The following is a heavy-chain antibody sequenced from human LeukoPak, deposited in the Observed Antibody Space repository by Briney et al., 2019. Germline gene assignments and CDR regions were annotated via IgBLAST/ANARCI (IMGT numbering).Heavy chain of an antibody. J-gene: IGHJ5*02. Sequence: SETLSLTCTVSGGSINYYYWNWIRQPPGKGLEWIGHIYYSGSTNYNSSLKSRVTISVDTSRNQFSLKLSSLTAADTAVYYCARGKAAAASTLPFDPWSQGTLVTVSS. CDR3: ARGKAAAASTLPFDP. CDR2: IYYSGST. CDR1: GGSINYYY. V-gene: IGHV4-59*01. D-gene: IGHD6-13*01.